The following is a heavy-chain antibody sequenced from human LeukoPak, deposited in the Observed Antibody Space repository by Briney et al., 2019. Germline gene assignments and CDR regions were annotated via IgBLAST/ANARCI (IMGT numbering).Heavy chain of an antibody. Sequence: GGSLRLSCAVSGITLSNYGMSWVRQAPGKGLEWDAGISGSGGRTNYADSVKGRFTVSRDNPKNTLYLQMNSLRAEDTAVYFCAKRGVVIRVILVGFHKEANYFDSWGQGALVTVSS. J-gene: IGHJ4*02. CDR2: ISGSGGRT. CDR1: GITLSNYG. V-gene: IGHV3-23*01. D-gene: IGHD3-22*01. CDR3: AKRGVVIRVILVGFHKEANYFDS.